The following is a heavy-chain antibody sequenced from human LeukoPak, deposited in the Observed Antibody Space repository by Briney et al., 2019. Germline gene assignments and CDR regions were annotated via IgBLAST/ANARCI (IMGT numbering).Heavy chain of an antibody. D-gene: IGHD3-22*01. Sequence: SETMSLTCTVSGGSISSYYWSWIRQPPGKGLEWIGYVYYSGSTNYNPSLKSRVTISLDTSKNQFSLKLSSVTAADTAVYYCAREEAYDSSGAFDIWGQGTMVTVSS. CDR3: AREEAYDSSGAFDI. CDR2: VYYSGST. V-gene: IGHV4-59*01. CDR1: GGSISSYY. J-gene: IGHJ3*02.